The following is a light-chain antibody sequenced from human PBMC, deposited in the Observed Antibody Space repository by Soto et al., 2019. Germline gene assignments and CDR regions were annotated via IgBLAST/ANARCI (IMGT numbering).Light chain of an antibody. CDR2: LGS. Sequence: DIVMTPSPLSLPVTPGEPASISCRSSQSLLHSNGYNYLHWYLQKPGQSPQLLIYLGSNRASGVPDRFSGSGSGTDFTLKISRVEAEDVGVYYCMQALQTPSTFGQGTKVEIK. CDR1: QSLLHSNGYNY. CDR3: MQALQTPST. V-gene: IGKV2-28*01. J-gene: IGKJ1*01.